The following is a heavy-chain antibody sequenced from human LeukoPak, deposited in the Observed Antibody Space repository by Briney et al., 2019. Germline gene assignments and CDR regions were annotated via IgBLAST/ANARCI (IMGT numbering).Heavy chain of an antibody. J-gene: IGHJ4*02. CDR3: APSSPRNYFDH. V-gene: IGHV3-33*01. CDR2: IWYDGSQR. D-gene: IGHD1-14*01. CDR1: GFIFSTYG. Sequence: GGSLRLSCVASGFIFSTYGLHWVRQSPGRGLEWVAVIWYDGSQRYYADSVKGRCTISRDDYQKTIYLQRDSLRDEDTAVYYCAPSSPRNYFDHWGQGTLVTVSS.